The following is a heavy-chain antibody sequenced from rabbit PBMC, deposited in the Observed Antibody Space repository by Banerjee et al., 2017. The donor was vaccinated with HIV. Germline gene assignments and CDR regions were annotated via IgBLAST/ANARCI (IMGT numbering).Heavy chain of an antibody. V-gene: IGHV1S45*01. J-gene: IGHJ4*01. CDR2: IYGGSSGNT. CDR3: ARHETGTSGWNFAL. D-gene: IGHD1-1*01. Sequence: QEQLVESGGGLVQPEGSLTLTCKASGSDISSNTMCWFRQAPGKGLEWIACIYGGSSGNTFYASWAKGRFTISKTSSTTVTLQMTSLTVADTATYFCARHETGTSGWNFALWGPGTLVTVS. CDR1: GSDISSNT.